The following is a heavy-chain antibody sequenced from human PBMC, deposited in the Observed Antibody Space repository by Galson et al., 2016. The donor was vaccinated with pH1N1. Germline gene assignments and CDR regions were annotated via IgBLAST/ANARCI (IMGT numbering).Heavy chain of an antibody. CDR1: GFTFSSYE. CDR2: ISTSGGPI. Sequence: SLRLSCATSGFTFSSYEMNWVRLAPGKGLEWISFISTSGGPIYYADSVKGRFTISRDNAKNSLYLQMSSLRVEDTAVYYCARYGDYFDYWGQGILVTVSS. D-gene: IGHD4-17*01. V-gene: IGHV3-48*03. J-gene: IGHJ4*02. CDR3: ARYGDYFDY.